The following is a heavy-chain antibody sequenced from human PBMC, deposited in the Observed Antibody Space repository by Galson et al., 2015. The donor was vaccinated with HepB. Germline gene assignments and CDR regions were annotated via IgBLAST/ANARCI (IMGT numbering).Heavy chain of an antibody. Sequence: SLRLSCAASGFSFSNYGMRWVRQAPGKGLQWVAVISYDGSNKNYSDSVKGRFTISRDNSKNTLYVQMNSLRPEDTALYYCAKEFRGGSCVWCVINYGMDVWGQGTTVTVSS. CDR1: GFSFSNYG. V-gene: IGHV3-30*18. CDR3: AKEFRGGSCVWCVINYGMDV. CDR2: ISYDGSNK. D-gene: IGHD6-19*01. J-gene: IGHJ6*02.